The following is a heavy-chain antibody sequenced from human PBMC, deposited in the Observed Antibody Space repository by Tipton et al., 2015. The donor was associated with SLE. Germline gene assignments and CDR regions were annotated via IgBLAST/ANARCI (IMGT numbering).Heavy chain of an antibody. J-gene: IGHJ4*02. CDR3: ARGRGADDY. Sequence: TLSLTCTVSGGSISSHYWSWIRQPPGKALEWIGYIYYSGNTNYNPSLKSRVTISLDTSKNQFSLKLSSVTAADTAVYYCARGRGADDYWGQGTLVTVSS. CDR2: IYYSGNT. CDR1: GGSISSHY. D-gene: IGHD3-10*01. V-gene: IGHV4-59*08.